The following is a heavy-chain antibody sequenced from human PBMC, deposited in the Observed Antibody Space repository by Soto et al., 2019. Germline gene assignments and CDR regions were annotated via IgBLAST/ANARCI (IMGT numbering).Heavy chain of an antibody. V-gene: IGHV1-24*01. CDR2: FDPEDGET. CDR1: GYTLTELS. Sequence: ASVKVSCKVSGYTLTELSMHWARQAPGKGLERLGGFDPEDGETIYAQKFQGRLTMTEDTSTDTAYMDLSSLRSEDTAVYYCATQTPLHPKRYGSSTSCRPTYGMDVWGQGTTVTVSS. J-gene: IGHJ6*02. CDR3: ATQTPLHPKRYGSSTSCRPTYGMDV. D-gene: IGHD2-2*01.